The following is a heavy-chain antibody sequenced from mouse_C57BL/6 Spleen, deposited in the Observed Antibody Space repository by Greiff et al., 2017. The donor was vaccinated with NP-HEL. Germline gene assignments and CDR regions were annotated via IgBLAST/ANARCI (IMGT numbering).Heavy chain of an antibody. Sequence: QVQLQQPGAELVRPGSSVKLSCKASGYTFTSYWMHWVKQRPIQGLEWIGNIDPSDSETHYNQKFKDKATLTVDKSSSTAYMQLSSLTSEDSAVYYCARRLLYGSYWYFDVWGTGTTVTVSS. J-gene: IGHJ1*03. D-gene: IGHD1-1*01. CDR2: IDPSDSET. CDR3: ARRLLYGSYWYFDV. CDR1: GYTFTSYW. V-gene: IGHV1-52*01.